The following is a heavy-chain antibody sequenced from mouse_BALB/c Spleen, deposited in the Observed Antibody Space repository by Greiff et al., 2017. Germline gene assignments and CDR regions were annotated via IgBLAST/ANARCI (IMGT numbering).Heavy chain of an antibody. D-gene: IGHD3-1*01. CDR3: ARGGLPYYYAMDY. V-gene: IGHV1S40*01. J-gene: IGHJ4*01. CDR1: GYIFITYW. Sequence: QVQLKQSGPELVRPGASVKLSCKASGYIFITYWMNWVKQRPGQGLEWIGQIFPASGSTNYNEMFEGKATLTVDTSSSTAYMQLSSLTSEDSAVYYCARGGLPYYYAMDYWGQGTSVTVSS. CDR2: IFPASGST.